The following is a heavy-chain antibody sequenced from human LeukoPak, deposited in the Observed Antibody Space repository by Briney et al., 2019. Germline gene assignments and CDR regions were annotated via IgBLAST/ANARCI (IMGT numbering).Heavy chain of an antibody. V-gene: IGHV4-39*01. Sequence: SETLSLTCTVSGGSISSSNYYWGWIRQPPGKGLEWIGSIHYRGSTYYNPSLKSRVTISVDTSKNQFSLKLSSVTAADTAVYYCARSAPRYCSSTSCYGGLLEFDPWGQGTLVTVSS. J-gene: IGHJ5*02. CDR3: ARSAPRYCSSTSCYGGLLEFDP. CDR2: IHYRGST. CDR1: GGSISSSNYY. D-gene: IGHD2-2*01.